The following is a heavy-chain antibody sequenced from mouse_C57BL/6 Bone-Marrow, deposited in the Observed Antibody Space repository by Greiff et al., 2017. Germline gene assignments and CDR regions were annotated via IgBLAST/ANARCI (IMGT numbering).Heavy chain of an antibody. Sequence: VQLQQSGPELVKPGASVKISCKASGYTFTDYYMNWVKQSHGKSLEWIGDINPNNGGTSYNQTFKGKATLTVDKSSSTADMELRSLTSEDSAVYYCASAHFDVWGTGTTVTGSS. CDR2: INPNNGGT. J-gene: IGHJ1*03. CDR3: ASAHFDV. V-gene: IGHV1-26*01. CDR1: GYTFTDYY.